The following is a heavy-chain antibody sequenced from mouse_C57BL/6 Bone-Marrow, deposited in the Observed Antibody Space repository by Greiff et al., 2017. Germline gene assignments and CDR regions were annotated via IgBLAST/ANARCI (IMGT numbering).Heavy chain of an antibody. V-gene: IGHV5-17*01. D-gene: IGHD2-4*01. CDR3: ARGYDDYHYYAMDY. J-gene: IGHJ4*01. CDR1: GFTFSDYG. CDR2: ISSGSSTI. Sequence: EVKLVESGGGLVKPGGSLKLSCAASGFTFSDYGMHWVRQAPEKGLEWVAYISSGSSTIYYADTVKGRFTISRDHAKNPLFLQMTSLRSEDTAMYYCARGYDDYHYYAMDYWGQGTSVTVSS.